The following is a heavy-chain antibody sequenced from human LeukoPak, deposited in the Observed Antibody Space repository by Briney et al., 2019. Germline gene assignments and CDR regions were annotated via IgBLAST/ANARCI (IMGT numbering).Heavy chain of an antibody. CDR2: IYYSGST. J-gene: IGHJ5*02. D-gene: IGHD2-15*01. V-gene: IGHV4-59*01. CDR3: ARDRGYCSGGSCYRWFDP. Sequence: SETLSLTCTVSGGSISNYYWSWIRQPPGKGLEWIGYIYYSGSTNYNPSLKSRVTISVDTSKNQFSLKLSSVTAADTAVYYCARDRGYCSGGSCYRWFDPWGQGTLVTVSS. CDR1: GGSISNYY.